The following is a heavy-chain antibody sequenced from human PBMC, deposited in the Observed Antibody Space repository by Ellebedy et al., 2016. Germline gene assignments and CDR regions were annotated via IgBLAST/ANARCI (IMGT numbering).Heavy chain of an antibody. CDR2: IFSNDEK. V-gene: IGHV2-26*01. Sequence: SGPTLVXPTETLTLTCTVSGFSLSNARMGVSWIRQPPGKALEWLAHIFSNDEKSYSTSLKSRLTITKDTSKNQVVLTMTNMDPVDTATYYCAHSDTLAAAGDFDYWGQGTLVTVSS. CDR1: GFSLSNARMG. D-gene: IGHD6-13*01. CDR3: AHSDTLAAAGDFDY. J-gene: IGHJ4*02.